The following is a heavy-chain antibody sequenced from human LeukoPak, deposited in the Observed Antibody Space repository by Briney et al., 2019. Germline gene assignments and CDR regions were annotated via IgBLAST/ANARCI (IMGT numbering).Heavy chain of an antibody. J-gene: IGHJ6*02. Sequence: SETLSLTCTVSGGSISSYYWSWIRQPPGKGLEWIGYIYYSGSTNYNPSLKSRVTISVDTSKNQFSLKLSSVAAADTAVYYCARDLGSRYGSGSRALWFSNYGMDVWGQGTSVTVSS. CDR1: GGSISSYY. V-gene: IGHV4-59*01. CDR3: ARDLGSRYGSGSRALWFSNYGMDV. CDR2: IYYSGST. D-gene: IGHD3-10*01.